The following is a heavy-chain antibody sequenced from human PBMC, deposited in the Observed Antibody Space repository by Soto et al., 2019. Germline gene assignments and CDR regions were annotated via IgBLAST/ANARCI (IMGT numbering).Heavy chain of an antibody. J-gene: IGHJ4*02. CDR1: GGSISSSSYY. D-gene: IGHD3-3*01. CDR3: GPGYFGVTLDY. Sequence: PSETLSLTCTVSGGSISSSSYYWGWIRQPPGKGLEWIGSIYYSGSTYYDPSLKSRVTISVDTSKNQFSLKLSSVTAADTAVHYCGPGYFGVTLDYWGQGTLVTVSS. V-gene: IGHV4-39*01. CDR2: IYYSGST.